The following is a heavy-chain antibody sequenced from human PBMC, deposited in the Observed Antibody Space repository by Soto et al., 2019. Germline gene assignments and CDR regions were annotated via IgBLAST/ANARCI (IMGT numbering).Heavy chain of an antibody. J-gene: IGHJ6*01. V-gene: IGHV1-18*04. D-gene: IGHD6-13*01. Sequence: SVKVSCKASGYTFTSDLISWVRKAHGQGLEWMGWISAYNGNINYAQKLQGRVTMTTDTYPTTAYMELRSLRSDDTVVYSSSRDSIAEAGTLWYYYYGIDVWGQRHRGTVSS. CDR1: GYTFTSDL. CDR2: ISAYNGNI. CDR3: SRDSIAEAGTLWYYYYGIDV.